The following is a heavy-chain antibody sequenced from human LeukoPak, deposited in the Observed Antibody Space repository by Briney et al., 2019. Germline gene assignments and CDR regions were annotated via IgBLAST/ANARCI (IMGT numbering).Heavy chain of an antibody. J-gene: IGHJ4*02. Sequence: GGSLRLSCAASGFTFTTYEMNWVRQAPGKGLEWVSYISSSGSTIYYADSVKGRFTISRDNAKNSLYLQMNSLRAEDTAVYYCASSRWRYCSVGISYYFDYWGQGTLVTVSS. V-gene: IGHV3-48*03. CDR1: GFTFTTYE. CDR2: ISSSGSTI. D-gene: IGHD2-15*01. CDR3: ASSRWRYCSVGISYYFDY.